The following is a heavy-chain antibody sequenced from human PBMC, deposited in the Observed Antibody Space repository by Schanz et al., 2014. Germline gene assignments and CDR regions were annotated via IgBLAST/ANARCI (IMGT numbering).Heavy chain of an antibody. CDR3: AKDLGVDCGDGCFNWYFDL. V-gene: IGHV3-23*01. D-gene: IGHD2-21*02. Sequence: EVQLLESGGGLVQPGGSLRLSCAASGFTFSSYSMNWVRQAPGKGLEWVSSFNDGGVNKYYADSVKGRFTISSDNSKSTLYLQMSSLRAEDTAVYFCAKDLGVDCGDGCFNWYFDLWGRGTLVTVSS. CDR2: FNDGGVNK. J-gene: IGHJ2*01. CDR1: GFTFSSYS.